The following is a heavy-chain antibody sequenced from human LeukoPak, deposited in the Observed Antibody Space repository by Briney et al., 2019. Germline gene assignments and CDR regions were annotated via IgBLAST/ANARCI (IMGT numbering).Heavy chain of an antibody. V-gene: IGHV3-48*03. J-gene: IGHJ5*02. D-gene: IGHD5-24*01. CDR2: ITISGHTK. CDR1: GFDLSTYE. Sequence: GGSLRLSCAASGFDLSTYEMNWVRQAPGKGLEWIADITISGHTKNYADSVKGRFSISRDNARTSLYLQMHSLRVEDTGVYYCARGDPHADLWGQGTLVTVST. CDR3: ARGDPHADL.